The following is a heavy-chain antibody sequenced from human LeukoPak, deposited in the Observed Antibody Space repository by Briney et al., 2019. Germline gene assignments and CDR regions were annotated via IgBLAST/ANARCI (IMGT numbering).Heavy chain of an antibody. J-gene: IGHJ4*02. CDR1: GGSISSSSYY. CDR2: IYYSGST. D-gene: IGHD2-2*01. CDR3: ARGGIPAAPKSFDY. V-gene: IGHV4-39*01. Sequence: SETLSLTCTVSGGSISSSSYYWGWIRQPPGKGLEWIGSIYYSGSTYYSPSLKSRVTISVDTSKNQFSLKLSSVTAADTAVYYCARGGIPAAPKSFDYWGQGTLVTVSS.